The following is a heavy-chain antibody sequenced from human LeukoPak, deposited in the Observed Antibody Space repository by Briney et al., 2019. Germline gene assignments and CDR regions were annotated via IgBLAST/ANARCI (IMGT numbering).Heavy chain of an antibody. J-gene: IGHJ4*02. Sequence: EASVTVSCKASGYTFTGYYMHWVRQAPGQGLEWMGWINPNSGGTNYAQKFQGRVTMTKDTSISTAYMELSRLRSDDTAVYYCARDFSRRSFFYFDYWGQGTLVTVSS. V-gene: IGHV1-2*02. CDR2: INPNSGGT. CDR1: GYTFTGYY. D-gene: IGHD3-10*01. CDR3: ARDFSRRSFFYFDY.